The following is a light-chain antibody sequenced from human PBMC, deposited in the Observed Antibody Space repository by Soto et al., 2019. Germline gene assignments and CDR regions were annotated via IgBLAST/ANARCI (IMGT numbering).Light chain of an antibody. Sequence: QLVLTQSPSASASLGASVKLTCTLSSGHSTYAIAWHQQQPEKGPRYLMKLNSDGSHSKGDGIPDRFSGSSSGAERYLTISSLLSEDEADYYCQTGGTGPWVFGGGTKLTVL. CDR3: QTGGTGPWV. V-gene: IGLV4-69*01. CDR2: LNSDGSH. CDR1: SGHSTYA. J-gene: IGLJ3*02.